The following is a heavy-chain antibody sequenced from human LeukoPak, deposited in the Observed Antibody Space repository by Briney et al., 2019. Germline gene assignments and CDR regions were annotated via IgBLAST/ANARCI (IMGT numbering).Heavy chain of an antibody. J-gene: IGHJ3*02. CDR3: ASPSEDYGDYSDAFDI. CDR1: GFTVSSNY. CDR2: ICSGGST. Sequence: GGSLRLSCAASGFTVSSNYMSWVRQAPGKGLEWVSVICSGGSTYYADSVKGRFTISRDNSKNTLYLQMNSLRAEDTAVYYCASPSEDYGDYSDAFDIWGQGTMVTVSS. V-gene: IGHV3-53*01. D-gene: IGHD4-17*01.